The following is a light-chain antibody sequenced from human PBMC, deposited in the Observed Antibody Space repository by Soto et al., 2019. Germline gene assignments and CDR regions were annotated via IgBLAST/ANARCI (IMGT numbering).Light chain of an antibody. CDR3: QQLHSYPLT. V-gene: IGKV1-9*01. Sequence: DIQLTQSPSFLSASVRDRVTITCRASQGIGTYVAWYQQEPGKAPNLLIYVASTLQSGVPSRFSGSGSGTEFTLTISSLQPEDFATYYCQQLHSYPLTFGGGTKVEIK. J-gene: IGKJ4*01. CDR2: VAS. CDR1: QGIGTY.